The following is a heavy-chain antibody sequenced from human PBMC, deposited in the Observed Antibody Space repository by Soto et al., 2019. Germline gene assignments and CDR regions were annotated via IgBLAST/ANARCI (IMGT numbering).Heavy chain of an antibody. CDR3: ARVVRYCSSTSCYDSPTYSNYKPPPGWFDP. V-gene: IGHV1-18*01. CDR1: GYTFTSYG. J-gene: IGHJ5*02. CDR2: ISAYNGDT. Sequence: VASVKVSCKASGYTFTSYGISWVRQAPGQGLEWMGWISAYNGDTNYAQKLQGRVTMTTDTSTSTAYMELRSLRSDDTAVYYCARVVRYCSSTSCYDSPTYSNYKPPPGWFDPWGQGTLVTVSS. D-gene: IGHD2-2*01.